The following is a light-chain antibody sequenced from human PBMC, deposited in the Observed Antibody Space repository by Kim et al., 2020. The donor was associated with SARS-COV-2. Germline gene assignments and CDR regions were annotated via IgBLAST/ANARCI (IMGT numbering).Light chain of an antibody. CDR2: EVS. CDR1: QSLVYSDGNSY. J-gene: IGKJ3*01. Sequence: PGSISFRSSQSLVYSDGNSYLDWFHQRPGQSPRRLIYEVSNRDSAVPDRCSGSGSGTDFTLQISRVEAEDVGVYYCMQGTHGPFTFGPGTKGDIK. CDR3: MQGTHGPFT. V-gene: IGKV2-30*01.